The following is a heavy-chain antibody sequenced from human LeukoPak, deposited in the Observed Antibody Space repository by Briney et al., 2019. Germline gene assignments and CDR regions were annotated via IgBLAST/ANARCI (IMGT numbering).Heavy chain of an antibody. CDR2: IYPGDSDT. V-gene: IGHV5-51*01. J-gene: IGHJ5*02. CDR3: ARLSITTFGVPRGRFDP. Sequence: GESLKISCKGSGYSFTSYWIGWVRQMPGKGLEWMGIIYPGDSDTRYSPSFQGQVTISADKSISTAYLQWSSLKASDTAMYYCARLSITTFGVPRGRFDPWGQGTLVTVSS. D-gene: IGHD3-3*01. CDR1: GYSFTSYW.